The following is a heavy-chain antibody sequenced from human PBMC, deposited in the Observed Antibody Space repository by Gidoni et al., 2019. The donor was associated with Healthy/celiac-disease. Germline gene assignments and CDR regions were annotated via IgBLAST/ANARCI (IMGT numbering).Heavy chain of an antibody. CDR1: GYTFTTYY. V-gene: IGHV1-46*01. CDR2: IKPRGGST. D-gene: IGHD2-21*02. Sequence: QVQLVQSGAEVKQPGVPVQLSCYASGYTFTTYYMLWVRQAPGRGLEWMGIIKPRGGSTSYAQKYQGRVTMTRDTSTSAVDMELSSLRSEDTAVYYCAREGRAYCGGDCYRWAFDYWGQGTLVTVSS. J-gene: IGHJ4*02. CDR3: AREGRAYCGGDCYRWAFDY.